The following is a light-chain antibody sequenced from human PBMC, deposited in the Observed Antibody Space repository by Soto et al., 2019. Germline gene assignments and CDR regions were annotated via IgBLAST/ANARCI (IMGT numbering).Light chain of an antibody. CDR1: QSVSSSY. CDR3: QQYGSSPGWT. J-gene: IGKJ1*01. CDR2: GAS. V-gene: IGKV3-20*01. Sequence: EIVLTQSPGTLSLSPGERATLSCRASQSVSSSYLAWYQQKPGLAPRRLSYGASCRATSIPDRFSGSGSGTDFTLTISRLEPEDFAVYYCQQYGSSPGWTYGQGTKVGIK.